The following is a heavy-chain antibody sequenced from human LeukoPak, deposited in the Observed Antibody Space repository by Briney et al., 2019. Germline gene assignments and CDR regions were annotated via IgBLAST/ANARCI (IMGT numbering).Heavy chain of an antibody. V-gene: IGHV1-46*01. CDR2: INPSGGST. D-gene: IGHD6-19*01. CDR3: ARDGAVAPNNYYYGMDV. Sequence: WASVKVSCKASGYTFTSYYMHWVRQAPGQGLEWMGIINPSGGSTSYAQKFQGRVTMTRDTSTSTVYMELSSLRSEDTAVYYCARDGAVAPNNYYYGMDVWGQGTTVTVSS. CDR1: GYTFTSYY. J-gene: IGHJ6*02.